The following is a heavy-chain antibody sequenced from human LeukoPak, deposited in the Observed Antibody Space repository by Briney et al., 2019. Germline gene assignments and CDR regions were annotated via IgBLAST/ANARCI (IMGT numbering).Heavy chain of an antibody. V-gene: IGHV3-23*01. CDR3: AKDWNPLS. J-gene: IGHJ5*02. D-gene: IGHD1-1*01. Sequence: GGSLRLSCAASGFIFSNYALMWLRQSPGKGLEWVSAIRGSGAGTFYADSVKGRFTISRDNTKNTLYLQMNSLRAEDTAVYYCAKDWNPLSWGQGTLVTVSS. CDR1: GFIFSNYA. CDR2: IRGSGAGT.